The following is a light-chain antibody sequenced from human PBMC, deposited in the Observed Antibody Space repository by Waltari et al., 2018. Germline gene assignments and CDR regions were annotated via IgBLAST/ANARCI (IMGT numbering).Light chain of an antibody. CDR1: KLGDQY. J-gene: IGLJ2*01. CDR3: QAWDSSTAV. CDR2: QDT. V-gene: IGLV3-1*01. Sequence: SYELTQPPSVSVSPGQTASITCSGDKLGDQYACWYQQKPSQSPLVVIYQDTKRPSGIRERFSGSNSGKTATLTLSGTQAMDEADYYCQAWDSSTAVFGGGTKLTVL.